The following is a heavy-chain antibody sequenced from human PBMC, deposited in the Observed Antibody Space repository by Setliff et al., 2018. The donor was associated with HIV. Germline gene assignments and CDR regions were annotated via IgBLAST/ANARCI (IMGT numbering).Heavy chain of an antibody. CDR3: ARTSTGGDYHDY. CDR1: GGSISSSDHR. V-gene: IGHV4-31*03. D-gene: IGHD2-8*02. CDR2: IYYSGST. Sequence: SETLSLTCSVSGGSISSSDHRWDWIRQPPETGLEWIGYIYYSGSTYSNPSLTSRVTISVDTSKNQFSLKLSSVTAADTAVYYCARTSTGGDYHDYWGQGTLVTVSS. J-gene: IGHJ4*02.